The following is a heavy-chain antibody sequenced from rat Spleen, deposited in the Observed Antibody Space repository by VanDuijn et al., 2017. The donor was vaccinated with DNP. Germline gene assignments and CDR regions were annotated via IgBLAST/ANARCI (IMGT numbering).Heavy chain of an antibody. Sequence: EVQLVESGGDLVQPGRSLKLSCVASGFTFSDYGMAWVLQAPTKGLEWVASITYDGGSTYYRDSVKGRFTISRDNSKSTLYLEMESLRSEDTATYYCAKEALRAPFDFWGQGVMVTVSS. V-gene: IGHV5-20*01. CDR3: AKEALRAPFDF. D-gene: IGHD3-1*01. CDR2: ITYDGGST. J-gene: IGHJ2*01. CDR1: GFTFSDYG.